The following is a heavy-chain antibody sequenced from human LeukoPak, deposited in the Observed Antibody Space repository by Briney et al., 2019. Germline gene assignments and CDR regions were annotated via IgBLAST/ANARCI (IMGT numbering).Heavy chain of an antibody. CDR1: GFTFSSYA. Sequence: GGSLRLSCAASGFTFSSYAMSWVRPAPGKGVEWVSAISGSGGSTYYAASVKGRFTISRDNSKNTLYLQMNSLRAEDTAVYYCAKRGAEVGTTVAPGDYWGQGTLVTVSS. J-gene: IGHJ4*02. CDR3: AKRGAEVGTTVAPGDY. D-gene: IGHD1-26*01. V-gene: IGHV3-23*01. CDR2: ISGSGGST.